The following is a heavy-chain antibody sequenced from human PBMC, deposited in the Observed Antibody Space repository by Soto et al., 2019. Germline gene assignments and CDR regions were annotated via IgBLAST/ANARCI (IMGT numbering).Heavy chain of an antibody. D-gene: IGHD1-1*01. V-gene: IGHV3-30*18. CDR3: ANNLLGTASTFDY. J-gene: IGHJ4*02. Sequence: PGGSLRLSCAASGFTFSSYWMSWVRQAPGKGLEWVAVISYDGNNKYYADSVKGRFTISRDNSKNTLYLQMSSLRAEDTAVYHCANNLLGTASTFDYWGRGTLVTVSS. CDR1: GFTFSSYW. CDR2: ISYDGNNK.